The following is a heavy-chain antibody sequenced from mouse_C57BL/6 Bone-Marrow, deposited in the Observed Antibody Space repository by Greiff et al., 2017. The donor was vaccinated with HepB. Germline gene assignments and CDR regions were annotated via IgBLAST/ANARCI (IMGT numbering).Heavy chain of an antibody. J-gene: IGHJ4*01. CDR2: IWSGGST. CDR3: ARPQRDYAMDY. D-gene: IGHD6-1*01. CDR1: GFSLTSYG. Sequence: QVHVKQSGPGLVQPSQSLSITCTVSGFSLTSYGVHWVRQSPGKGLEWLGVIWSGGSTDYNAAFISRLSISKDNSKSQVFFKMNSLQADDTAIYYCARPQRDYAMDYWGQGTSVTVSS. V-gene: IGHV2-2*01.